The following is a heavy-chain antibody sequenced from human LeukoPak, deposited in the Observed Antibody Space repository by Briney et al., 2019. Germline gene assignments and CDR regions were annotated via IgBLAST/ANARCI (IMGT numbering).Heavy chain of an antibody. D-gene: IGHD6-6*01. J-gene: IGHJ4*02. CDR1: GASISSYY. V-gene: IGHV4-59*01. CDR3: AREYSSSSGHFDF. Sequence: SETLSLTCTVSGASISSYYWSWIRQPPGKGLAWIGYIYYSGSTSYNPSLKSRVTISLDTSKNQFSLKLSSVTAADTAVYYCAREYSSSSGHFDFWGQGTLVTVSS. CDR2: IYYSGST.